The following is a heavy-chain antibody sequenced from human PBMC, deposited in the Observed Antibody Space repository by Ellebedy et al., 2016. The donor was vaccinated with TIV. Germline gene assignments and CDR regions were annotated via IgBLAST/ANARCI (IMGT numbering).Heavy chain of an antibody. CDR2: IRSKANSYAT. CDR3: TRTYDYVWGSYSLHAFDI. V-gene: IGHV3-73*01. Sequence: PGGSLRLSCAASGFTFSGSAMHWVRQASGKGLEWVGRIRSKANSYATAYAASVKGRFTISRDDSKNTAYLQMNSLKTEDTAVYYCTRTYDYVWGSYSLHAFDIWGQGTMVTVSS. D-gene: IGHD3-16*01. CDR1: GFTFSGSA. J-gene: IGHJ3*02.